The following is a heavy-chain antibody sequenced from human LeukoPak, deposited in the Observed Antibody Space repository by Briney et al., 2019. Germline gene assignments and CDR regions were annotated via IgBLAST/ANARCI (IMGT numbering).Heavy chain of an antibody. J-gene: IGHJ6*03. V-gene: IGHV3-48*01. CDR3: ARGGDYYYYMDV. D-gene: IGHD4-17*01. CDR2: ISSSSSTI. CDR1: GFTFSNYD. Sequence: GGSLRLSCVASGFTFSNYDMNWVRQAPGKGLEWVSYISSSSSTIYYADSVKGRFTISRDNAKNSLYLRMNSLRAEDTAVYYCARGGDYYYYMDVWGKGTTVTVSS.